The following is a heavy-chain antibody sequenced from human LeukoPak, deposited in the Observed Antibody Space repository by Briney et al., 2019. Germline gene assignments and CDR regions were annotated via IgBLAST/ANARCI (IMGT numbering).Heavy chain of an antibody. CDR1: GFTFSSYG. CDR2: IRYDGSNK. D-gene: IGHD3-10*01. V-gene: IGHV3-30*02. CDR3: AKDRTTMVRGYYMDV. Sequence: PGGSLRLSCAASGFTFSSYGMHWVRQAPGKGLEWVAFIRYDGSNKYYADSVKGRFTISRDNSKNTLYLQMNSLRAEDTAVYYCAKDRTTMVRGYYMDVWGKGTTVTISS. J-gene: IGHJ6*03.